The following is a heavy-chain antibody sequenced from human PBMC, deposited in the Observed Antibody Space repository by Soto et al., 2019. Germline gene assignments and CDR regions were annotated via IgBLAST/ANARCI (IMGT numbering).Heavy chain of an antibody. J-gene: IGHJ4*02. CDR1: GFPFSSYG. Sequence: QVHLVESGGGVVQPGRSLRLSCAASGFPFSSYGMHWVRQVPGKGLEWAAVISDDGSKEWYADSVKGRFIISRDNSENTLALQMYSLRVEDTAVYYCADILDRWSHHAGADSWGQGTLVTVSS. CDR2: ISDDGSKE. CDR3: ADILDRWSHHAGADS. D-gene: IGHD1-26*01. V-gene: IGHV3-30*03.